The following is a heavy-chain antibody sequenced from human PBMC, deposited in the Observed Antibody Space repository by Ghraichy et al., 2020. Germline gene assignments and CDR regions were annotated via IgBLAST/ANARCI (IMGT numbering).Heavy chain of an antibody. Sequence: SETLSLTCAIYGGSFSNYYWSWIRQPPGEGLEWIGDVDHSGSTHYNPSLQSRLTISVDSSKNQFSLNLNSVTAADTAVYYCAKEGGTTVTAWRYNWFDPWGQGTLVTVSS. CDR2: VDHSGST. V-gene: IGHV4-34*01. CDR1: GGSFSNYY. J-gene: IGHJ5*02. D-gene: IGHD4-17*01. CDR3: AKEGGTTVTAWRYNWFDP.